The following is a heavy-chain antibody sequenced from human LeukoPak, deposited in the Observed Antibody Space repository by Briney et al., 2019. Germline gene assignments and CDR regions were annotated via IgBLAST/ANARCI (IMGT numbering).Heavy chain of an antibody. CDR2: ILFRGAT. V-gene: IGHV4-39*07. D-gene: IGHD2-21*01. Sequence: SETLSLTRTVPGGSISSSSYYWAWIRQPPGKGLEWIGSILFRGATYYNPSLKPRIIMSVDTSQSHFSLKLTSVTAADTAVYFCARESGDTRTVNSFDFWGRGTLITVSS. CDR1: GGSISSSSYY. CDR3: ARESGDTRTVNSFDF. J-gene: IGHJ4*01.